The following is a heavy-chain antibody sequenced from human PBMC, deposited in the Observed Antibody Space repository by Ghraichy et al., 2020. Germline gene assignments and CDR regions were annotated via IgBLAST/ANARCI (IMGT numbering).Heavy chain of an antibody. J-gene: IGHJ4*02. Sequence: LSLTCAASGFTFSSYSMNWVRQAPGKGLEWVSSISSSSSYIYYADSVKGRFTISRDNAKNSLYLQMNSLRAEDTAVYYCARDQGAAAGPDPSDYWGQGTLVTVSS. CDR2: ISSSSSYI. CDR1: GFTFSSYS. D-gene: IGHD6-13*01. CDR3: ARDQGAAAGPDPSDY. V-gene: IGHV3-21*01.